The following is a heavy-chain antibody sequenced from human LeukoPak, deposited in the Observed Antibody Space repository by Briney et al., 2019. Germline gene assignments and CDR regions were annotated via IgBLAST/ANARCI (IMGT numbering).Heavy chain of an antibody. V-gene: IGHV4-34*01. CDR2: INHSGST. CDR3: PCETFSVFGVHPSIWCVL. Sequence: PSETMSLTCAVYGESFSRYYWSWLRQPPGKGLGWIGEINHSGSTNYNPSLKRRVTISVDTSKNQFSLKLSSVTAADTAVCYCPCETFSVFGVHPSIWCVLGGQGTLDTLSS. J-gene: IGHJ1*01. D-gene: IGHD3-3*01. CDR1: GESFSRYY.